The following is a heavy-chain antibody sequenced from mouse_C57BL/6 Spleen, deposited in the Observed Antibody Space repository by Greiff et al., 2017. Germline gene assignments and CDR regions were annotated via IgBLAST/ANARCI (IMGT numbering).Heavy chain of an antibody. CDR1: GFTFSDYG. Sequence: EVQRVESGGGLVKPGGSLKLSCAASGFTFSDYGMHWVRQAPEKGLEWVAYISSGSSTIYYADTVKGRFTISRDNAKNTLFLQMTSLRSEDTAMYYCARRGDYYGSSYWYFDVWGTGTTVTVSS. CDR3: ARRGDYYGSSYWYFDV. V-gene: IGHV5-17*01. D-gene: IGHD1-1*01. CDR2: ISSGSSTI. J-gene: IGHJ1*03.